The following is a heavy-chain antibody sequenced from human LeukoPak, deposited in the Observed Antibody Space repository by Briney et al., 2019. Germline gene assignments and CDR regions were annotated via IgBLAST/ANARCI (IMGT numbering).Heavy chain of an antibody. CDR3: AKGAYRPYYYDSSGYYYYFDY. D-gene: IGHD3-22*01. CDR1: GFTFTRYA. J-gene: IGHJ4*02. Sequence: PGGSLRLSCAASGFTFTRYAMHWVRQAPGKGLEWVAVISFDGRNTYYADSVKGRFTISRDNSENTLYLQMNSLRAEDTAVYYCAKGAYRPYYYDSSGYYYYFDYWGQGTLVTVSS. V-gene: IGHV3-30*04. CDR2: ISFDGRNT.